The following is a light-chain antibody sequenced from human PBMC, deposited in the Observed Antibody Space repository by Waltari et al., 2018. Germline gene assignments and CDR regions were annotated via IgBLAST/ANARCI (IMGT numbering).Light chain of an antibody. J-gene: IGLJ3*02. V-gene: IGLV2-14*03. CDR3: SSYTSSSTLVV. CDR1: SSDVGGYNY. CDR2: DVS. Sequence: QSALTQPASVSGSPGQSITISCTGTSSDVGGYNYVTWYQKHPGKAPKLMIYDVSNRPSGFSNRFSGSKSGNTASLTISGLQAEDEADYYCSSYTSSSTLVVFGGGTKLTVL.